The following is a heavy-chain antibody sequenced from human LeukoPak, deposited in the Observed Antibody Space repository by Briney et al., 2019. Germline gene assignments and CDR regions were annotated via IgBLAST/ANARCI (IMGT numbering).Heavy chain of an antibody. CDR1: GGSISSSSYY. Sequence: SETLSLTCTVSGGSISSSSYYWGWIRQPPGKGLEWIGSIYYSGNTNYNPSLRSRVTMSVDKSKNQFSLRLSSMTAADTAVYYCLYGGNSGDWVYWGQGTLVTVSS. J-gene: IGHJ4*02. D-gene: IGHD4-23*01. CDR3: LYGGNSGDWVY. V-gene: IGHV4-39*07. CDR2: IYYSGNT.